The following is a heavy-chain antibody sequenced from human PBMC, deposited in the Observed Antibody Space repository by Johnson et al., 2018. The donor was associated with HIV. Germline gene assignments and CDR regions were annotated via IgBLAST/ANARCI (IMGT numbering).Heavy chain of an antibody. J-gene: IGHJ3*01. Sequence: VQLVESGGVVVQPGGSLRLSCAASGFTFSSYWMSWVRQAPGKGLEWVANIKQDGSEKYYVDSVKGRFTISRDNAKNSLYLQMSSLRADDTAVYYCARDLGLPENAFDLWGRGTMVTVS. CDR2: IKQDGSEK. D-gene: IGHD4-11*01. V-gene: IGHV3-7*01. CDR1: GFTFSSYW. CDR3: ARDLGLPENAFDL.